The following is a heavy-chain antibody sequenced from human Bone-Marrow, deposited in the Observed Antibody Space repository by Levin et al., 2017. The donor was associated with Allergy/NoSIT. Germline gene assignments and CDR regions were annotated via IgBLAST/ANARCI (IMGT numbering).Heavy chain of an antibody. CDR3: AHRFLVAGAAPGEAFDL. Sequence: SGPTLVKPTQTLTLTCTVSGFSLNTRPVGVGWIRQPPGKALEWLAIIYWDDDTRSSPSLNNRLTVTKDNSKSQVVLRLSNVDPMDSGRYDCAHRFLVAGAAPGEAFDLWGQGTVVTVSS. CDR2: IYWDDDT. J-gene: IGHJ3*01. CDR1: GFSLNTRPVG. D-gene: IGHD2-15*01. V-gene: IGHV2-5*02.